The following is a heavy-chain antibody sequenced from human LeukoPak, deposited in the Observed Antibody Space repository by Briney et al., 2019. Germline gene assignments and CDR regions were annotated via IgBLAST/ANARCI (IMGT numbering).Heavy chain of an antibody. CDR1: GFTFSSYS. J-gene: IGHJ4*02. CDR3: AREGGYSYGPH. CDR2: ISSSSSYI. V-gene: IGHV3-21*01. D-gene: IGHD5-18*01. Sequence: GGSLRLSCAASGFTFSSYSMNWVRQAPGKGLEWVSSISSSSSYIYYADSVTGRFTISRDNAKNSLYLQMNSLRAEDTAVYYCAREGGYSYGPHWGQGTLVTVSS.